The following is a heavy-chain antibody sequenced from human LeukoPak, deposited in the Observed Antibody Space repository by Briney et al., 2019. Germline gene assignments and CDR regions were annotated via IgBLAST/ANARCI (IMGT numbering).Heavy chain of an antibody. Sequence: SETLSLTCTVSGYSISSGYYWGWIRQPPGKGLEWIGSIYHSGSTYYNPSLKSRVTISVDTSKNQFSLKLSSVTAADTAVYYCARAYYYGSGSYFFDYWGQGTLVTVSS. CDR2: IYHSGST. CDR1: GYSISSGYY. V-gene: IGHV4-38-2*02. CDR3: ARAYYYGSGSYFFDY. J-gene: IGHJ4*02. D-gene: IGHD3-10*01.